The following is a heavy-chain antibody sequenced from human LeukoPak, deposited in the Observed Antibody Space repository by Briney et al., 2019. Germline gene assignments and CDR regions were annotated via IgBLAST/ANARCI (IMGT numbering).Heavy chain of an antibody. J-gene: IGHJ4*02. CDR1: GYTFTSYG. CDR2: ISAYNGNT. D-gene: IGHD2-8*01. V-gene: IGHV1-18*03. CDR3: ARGLIKGLAATYYFDY. Sequence: GASVKVSCKASGYTFTSYGISWVRQAPEQGLEWMGWISAYNGNTNYAQKLQGRVTMTTDTSTSTAYMELRSLRSDDMAVYYCARGLIKGLAATYYFDYWGQGTLVTVSS.